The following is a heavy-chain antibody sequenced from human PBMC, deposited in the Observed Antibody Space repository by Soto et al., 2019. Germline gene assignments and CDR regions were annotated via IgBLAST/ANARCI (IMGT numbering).Heavy chain of an antibody. CDR3: GRERYGNYGRDSFDN. J-gene: IGHJ3*02. CDR2: TYYRSKWYN. V-gene: IGHV6-1*01. Sequence: PSQTLSLTCAISGDSVSNNSTAWNWIRQSPSRGLEWLGRTYYRSKWYNDYAVSVKSRVIINLDTSKNQFSLQLNSVTPEDTAVYCCGRERYGNYGRDSFDNWGQGTMVTVSS. CDR1: GDSVSNNSTA. D-gene: IGHD4-17*01.